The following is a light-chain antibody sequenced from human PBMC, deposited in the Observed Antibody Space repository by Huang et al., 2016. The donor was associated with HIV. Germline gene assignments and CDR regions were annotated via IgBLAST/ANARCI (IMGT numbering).Light chain of an antibody. J-gene: IGKJ3*01. Sequence: EIVLTQSPATLSVSPGERATLSCRASQSVSGSLAWYQQKPGHAPRLLIYGASTRATGVPARLSGSGSGTEFTLTISSLQSEDFAVYYCQQYNNFYTFGPGTRVDIK. CDR3: QQYNNFYT. CDR2: GAS. V-gene: IGKV3-15*01. CDR1: QSVSGS.